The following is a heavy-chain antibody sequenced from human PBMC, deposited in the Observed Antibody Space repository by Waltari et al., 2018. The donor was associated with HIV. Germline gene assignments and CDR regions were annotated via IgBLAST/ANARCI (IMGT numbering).Heavy chain of an antibody. CDR1: GFDFSVYW. CDR2: IKFDGSDM. J-gene: IGHJ4*02. CDR3: VRSSSGHFDH. Sequence: VESGGDLVQPGGSLRLSCAVSGFDFSVYWMSWVRQRPGEGLEWVANIKFDGSDMYYADSVRGRFIASRDSSKKLLFLQMKNVRDDDTATYYCVRSSSGHFDHWGQGTQVIVSS. V-gene: IGHV3-7*01. D-gene: IGHD3-22*01.